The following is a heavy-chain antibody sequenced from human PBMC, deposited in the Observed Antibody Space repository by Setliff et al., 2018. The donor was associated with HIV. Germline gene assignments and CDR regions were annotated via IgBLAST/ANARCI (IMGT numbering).Heavy chain of an antibody. V-gene: IGHV4-4*08. J-gene: IGHJ5*01. CDR1: GGSINNNQ. CDR3: ARHGRSYDSGRWYNWFDS. CDR2: IYSSGNT. Sequence: SETLSLTCTVSGGSINNNQWSWIRQPPGKGLEWIGYIYSSGNTNYNPSLESRVTISMDTSKNQFSLKLSSVTAADTALYFCARHGRSYDSGRWYNWFDSWGQGTPVTVSS. D-gene: IGHD3-10*01.